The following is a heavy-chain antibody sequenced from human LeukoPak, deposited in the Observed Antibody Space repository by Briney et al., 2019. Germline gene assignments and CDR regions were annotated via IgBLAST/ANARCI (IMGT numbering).Heavy chain of an antibody. CDR2: ISSTSSNI. D-gene: IGHD5-18*01. CDR3: ARGGYSYGLSFCAY. Sequence: GGSLRLSCAASGFTFSYYEMNWVRQAPGKWLEWVSFISSTSSNIQYADSVKGRFTISRDNAKNSLYLQMNSLRAEDTAVYYCARGGYSYGLSFCAYWGQGTLVTVSS. CDR1: GFTFSYYE. V-gene: IGHV3-48*03. J-gene: IGHJ4*02.